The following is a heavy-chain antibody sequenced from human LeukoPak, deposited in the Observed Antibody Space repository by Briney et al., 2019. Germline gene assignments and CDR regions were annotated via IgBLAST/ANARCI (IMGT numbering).Heavy chain of an antibody. CDR2: IYSGGST. J-gene: IGHJ4*02. D-gene: IGHD2-2*01. V-gene: IGHV3-53*01. Sequence: GGSLRLSCAASGFTVSTYYMTWVRQAPGKGLECVTVIYSGGSTYYADSVKGRFTVSRDNSKNTLYLQMNSLRAEDTAMYYCARGLGYCTSTTCLLPFDYWGQGTLVTVSS. CDR1: GFTVSTYY. CDR3: ARGLGYCTSTTCLLPFDY.